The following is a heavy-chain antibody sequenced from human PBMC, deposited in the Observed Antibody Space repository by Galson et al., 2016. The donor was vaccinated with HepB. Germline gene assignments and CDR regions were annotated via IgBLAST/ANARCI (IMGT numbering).Heavy chain of an antibody. Sequence: SLRLSCAASGFAVSSNYMNRVRQAPGKGLEWISVLYTDGQARYADSVKGRFTISKDNSQNTLFLQMNSLRAEDTAVYYCARGRRDYGDYPDWGQGTLVSVTS. J-gene: IGHJ4*02. CDR3: ARGRRDYGDYPD. D-gene: IGHD4-17*01. V-gene: IGHV3-53*01. CDR1: GFAVSSNY. CDR2: LYTDGQA.